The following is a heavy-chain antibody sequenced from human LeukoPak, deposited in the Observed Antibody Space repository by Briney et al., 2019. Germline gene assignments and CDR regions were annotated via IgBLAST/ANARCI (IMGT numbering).Heavy chain of an antibody. D-gene: IGHD3/OR15-3a*01. J-gene: IGHJ4*01. V-gene: IGHV4-39*01. CDR2: MYYSGST. Sequence: SETLSLTCSVSGASIISTSYYWGWIRQPPGKGLEWIGSMYYSGSTYYNPSLKSRVTISVDTSKNQFSLKLSSVTAADTAVYYCARSVGLRQFVYCGHGTLVTVSS. CDR3: ARSVGLRQFVY. CDR1: GASIISTSYY.